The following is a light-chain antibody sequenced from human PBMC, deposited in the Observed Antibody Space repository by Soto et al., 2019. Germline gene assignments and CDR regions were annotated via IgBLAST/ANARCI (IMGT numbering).Light chain of an antibody. CDR1: QSVSSY. CDR3: QQRSTWPVT. J-gene: IGKJ1*01. CDR2: DTS. Sequence: EIVLTQSPATLSLSPGEGATLSCRASQSVSSYLAWYQRKPGQAPRLLIYDTSNRATGIPARFSGSGSGTDFTLIISSLEPEDFAVYYCQQRSTWPVTFGLGTKVEV. V-gene: IGKV3-11*01.